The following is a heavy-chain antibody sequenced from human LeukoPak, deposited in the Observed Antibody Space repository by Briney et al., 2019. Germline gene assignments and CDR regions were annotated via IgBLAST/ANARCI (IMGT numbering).Heavy chain of an antibody. D-gene: IGHD1-26*01. Sequence: PGGSLRLSCAASGFTLCSNYMTWVRQAPGKGVEWIGSIYYSGSTYYNPSLKSRVTISVDTSKNQSSLKLSSVTAADTAVYYCARDSPYSGNYSPIDYWGQGTLVTVSS. CDR1: GFTLCSNY. V-gene: IGHV4-59*05. CDR2: IYYSGST. CDR3: ARDSPYSGNYSPIDY. J-gene: IGHJ4*02.